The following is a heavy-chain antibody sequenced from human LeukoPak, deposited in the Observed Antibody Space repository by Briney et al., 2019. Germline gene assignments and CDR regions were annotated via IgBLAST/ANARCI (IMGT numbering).Heavy chain of an antibody. J-gene: IGHJ6*02. CDR2: ISSSSSYI. Sequence: GGSLRLSCAASGFIFTNAYMTWVRQAPGKGLEWVSSISSSSSYIYYADSVKGRFTISRDNAKNSLYLQMNSLSAEDTAVYYCASLGPSYYYGMDVWGQGTTVTVSS. V-gene: IGHV3-21*01. CDR1: GFIFTNAY. CDR3: ASLGPSYYYGMDV.